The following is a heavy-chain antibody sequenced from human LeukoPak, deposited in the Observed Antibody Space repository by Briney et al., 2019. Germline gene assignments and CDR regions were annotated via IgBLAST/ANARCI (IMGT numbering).Heavy chain of an antibody. CDR1: GGSISSYY. Sequence: SETLSLTCTVSGGSISSYYWSWIRQPPGKGLEWIGYIYYSGSTNYNPSLKSRVTISVDTSKNQFSLKLNSVTAADTAVYYCARHLYTSSPFDYWGQGTLVTVSS. J-gene: IGHJ4*02. CDR3: ARHLYTSSPFDY. D-gene: IGHD6-13*01. CDR2: IYYSGST. V-gene: IGHV4-59*08.